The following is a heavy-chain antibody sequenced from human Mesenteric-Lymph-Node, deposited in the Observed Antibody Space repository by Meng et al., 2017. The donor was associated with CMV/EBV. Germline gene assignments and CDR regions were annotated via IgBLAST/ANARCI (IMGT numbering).Heavy chain of an antibody. CDR2: IEYDGTNQ. D-gene: IGHD1-26*01. J-gene: IGHJ2*01. Sequence: GESLKISCAASGFTFSNYGMHWVRQAPGKGLEWVAFIEYDGTNQYYVDSLKGRFTISRDNSKNTEYLQMNSLRPEDTAVYYCAKGDGSAGNWYLDLWGRGTLVTVSS. V-gene: IGHV3-30*02. CDR3: AKGDGSAGNWYLDL. CDR1: GFTFSNYG.